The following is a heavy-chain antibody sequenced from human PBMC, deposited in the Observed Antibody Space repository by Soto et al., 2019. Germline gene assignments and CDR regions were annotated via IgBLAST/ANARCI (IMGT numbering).Heavy chain of an antibody. CDR2: ISWNSGSI. CDR3: EKDQGTGGSFDVFYI. V-gene: IGHV3-9*01. D-gene: IGHD1-1*01. CDR1: GFTFDDYA. J-gene: IGHJ3*02. Sequence: GGSLRLSCAASGFTFDDYAMHWVRQAPGKGLEWVSGISWNSGSIGYADSVKGRFTISRDNAKNSLYLQMNSLRAEDTALYYREKDQGTGGSFDVFYIWGKGKMVTVS.